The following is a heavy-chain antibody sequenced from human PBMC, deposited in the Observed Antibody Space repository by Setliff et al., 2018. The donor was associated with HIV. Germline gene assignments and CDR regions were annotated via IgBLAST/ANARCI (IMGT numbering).Heavy chain of an antibody. CDR2: INPNSGGT. Sequence: GASVKVSCKASGYTFTGYYMHWVRQAPGQGLEWMGWINPNSGGTNYAQKFQGRVTMTRDTSISTAYMELSRLRSDDTAVYYCARGSLLGYFDWLFPYWGQGTLVTVSS. CDR3: ARGSLLGYFDWLFPY. J-gene: IGHJ4*02. V-gene: IGHV1-2*02. D-gene: IGHD3-9*01. CDR1: GYTFTGYY.